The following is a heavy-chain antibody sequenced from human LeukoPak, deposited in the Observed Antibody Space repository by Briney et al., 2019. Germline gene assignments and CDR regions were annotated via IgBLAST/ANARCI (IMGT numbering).Heavy chain of an antibody. CDR3: VLGSPFDY. Sequence: PGGSLRLSCAASGFTFSSYSMNWVRQAPGKGLEWVSSISSSSSYIYYADSVKGRFTISRDNAKNSLYLQTNSLRDEDTAVYYCVLGSPFDYWGQGTLVTVSS. D-gene: IGHD3-10*01. J-gene: IGHJ4*02. CDR1: GFTFSSYS. CDR2: ISSSSSYI. V-gene: IGHV3-21*01.